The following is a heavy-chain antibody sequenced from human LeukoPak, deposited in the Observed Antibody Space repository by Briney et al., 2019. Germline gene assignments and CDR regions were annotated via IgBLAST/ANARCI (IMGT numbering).Heavy chain of an antibody. CDR1: GFTFSSYW. J-gene: IGHJ3*02. D-gene: IGHD3-10*01. CDR2: IKQDGSEK. Sequence: GGSLRLSCAASGFTFSSYWMSWVRQAPGKGLEWVANIKQDGSEKYYVDSVKGRFTISRDNAKNSLYLQMNSLRAEDTAVYYCARDLLVGGLGPPGAFDIWGQGTMVTVSS. CDR3: ARDLLVGGLGPPGAFDI. V-gene: IGHV3-7*01.